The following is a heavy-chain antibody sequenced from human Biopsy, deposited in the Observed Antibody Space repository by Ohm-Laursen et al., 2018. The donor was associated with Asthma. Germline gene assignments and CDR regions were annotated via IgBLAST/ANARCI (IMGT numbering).Heavy chain of an antibody. J-gene: IGHJ4*02. CDR2: INSVFGTT. V-gene: IGHV1-69*13. CDR3: ARKAGSCISRTCYSLDF. D-gene: IGHD2-15*01. Sequence: GASVKVSCKSLGGTFNAYVIGWVRQAPGQGLEWMGGINSVFGTTTYPQKFQDRVTITADDSTSTVYMELNSLRSEDTAVYYCARKAGSCISRTCYSLDFWGQGTQVTVSS. CDR1: GGTFNAYV.